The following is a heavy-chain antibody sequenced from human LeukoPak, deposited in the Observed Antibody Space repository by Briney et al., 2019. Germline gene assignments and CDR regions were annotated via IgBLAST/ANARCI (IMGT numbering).Heavy chain of an antibody. CDR1: GFTFSSYA. CDR3: ARDPSILAVAGTGVDY. J-gene: IGHJ4*02. Sequence: GGSLRLSCAASGFTFSSYAMSWVRQAPGKGLEWVAVISYDGSNKYYADSVKGRFTISRDNSKNTLYLQMNSLRAEDTAVYYCARDPSILAVAGTGVDYWGQGTLVTVSS. CDR2: ISYDGSNK. D-gene: IGHD6-19*01. V-gene: IGHV3-30-3*01.